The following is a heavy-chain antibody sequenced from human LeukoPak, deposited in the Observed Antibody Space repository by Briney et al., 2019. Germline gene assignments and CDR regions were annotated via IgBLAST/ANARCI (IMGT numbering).Heavy chain of an antibody. V-gene: IGHV3-74*01. CDR2: INSDGSST. J-gene: IGHJ6*03. Sequence: GGSLRLSCAASGFTFSSYWVHWVRQAPGKGLVWVSRINSDGSSTSYADSVKGRFTISRDNAKNTLYLQMNSLRAEDTAVYYCARGRYSSSLYYYYMDVWGKGTTVTVSS. CDR1: GFTFSSYW. CDR3: ARGRYSSSLYYYYMDV. D-gene: IGHD6-19*01.